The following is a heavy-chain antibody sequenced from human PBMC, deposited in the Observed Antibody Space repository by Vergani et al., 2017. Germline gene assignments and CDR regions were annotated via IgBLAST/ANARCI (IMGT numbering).Heavy chain of an antibody. V-gene: IGHV1-2*02. CDR3: ARAYGDYANWFDP. D-gene: IGHD4-17*01. J-gene: IGHJ5*02. CDR1: GYTFTSYY. Sequence: QVQLVQSGAEVKKPGASVKVSCKASGYTFTSYYMHWVRQAPGQGLEWMGIINPNSGGTNYAQKFQGRVTMTRDTSISTAYMELSRLRSDDTAVYYCARAYGDYANWFDPWGQGTLVTVSS. CDR2: INPNSGGT.